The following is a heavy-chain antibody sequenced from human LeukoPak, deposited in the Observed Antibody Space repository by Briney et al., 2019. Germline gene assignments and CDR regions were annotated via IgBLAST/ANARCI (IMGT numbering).Heavy chain of an antibody. CDR1: GGSISSYY. D-gene: IGHD3-22*01. Sequence: SETLSLTCTVSGGSISSYYWSWIRQPPGKGLEWIGYIYYSGSTNYNPSLKSRVTISVDTSKNQFSLKLSSVTAADTAVYYCARAPDYYDSSGYPYYFDYWGQGTLVTVSS. CDR2: IYYSGST. J-gene: IGHJ4*02. V-gene: IGHV4-59*12. CDR3: ARAPDYYDSSGYPYYFDY.